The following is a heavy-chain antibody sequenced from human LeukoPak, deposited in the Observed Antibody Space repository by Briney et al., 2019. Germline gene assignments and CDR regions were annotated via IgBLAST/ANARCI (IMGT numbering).Heavy chain of an antibody. J-gene: IGHJ5*02. CDR2: ISSSSSYI. D-gene: IGHD3-9*01. CDR3: ARIGDILTGYYEGIGWFDP. V-gene: IGHV3-21*01. Sequence: GGSLRLSCAASGFTFSSYSMNWVRQAPGKGLEWVSSISSSSSYIYYADSVKGRFTISRDNSKNTLYLQMNSLRAEDTAVYYCARIGDILTGYYEGIGWFDPWGQGTLVTVSS. CDR1: GFTFSSYS.